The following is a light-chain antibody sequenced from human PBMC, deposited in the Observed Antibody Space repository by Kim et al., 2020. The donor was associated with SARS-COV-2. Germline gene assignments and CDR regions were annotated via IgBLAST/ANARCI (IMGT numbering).Light chain of an antibody. J-gene: IGKJ5*01. CDR3: QQYFAAPIT. V-gene: IGKV3-20*01. CDR2: VGS. Sequence: IVLTQSPGTLSLSPGETATLSCRASQTVGRNYLAWFQQKRGQALSLLIYVGSRRATGIPDRFSGSGSGSDFTLTISGLEPEDFALYYCQQYFAAPITFGQGTRLEIK. CDR1: QTVGRNY.